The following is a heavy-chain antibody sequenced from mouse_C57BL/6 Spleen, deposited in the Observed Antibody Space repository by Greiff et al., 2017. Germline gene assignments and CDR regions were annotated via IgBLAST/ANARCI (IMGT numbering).Heavy chain of an antibody. V-gene: IGHV2-2*01. J-gene: IGHJ1*03. CDR2: IWSGGST. CDR3: ARGLGHWYFDV. CDR1: GFSLTSYG. Sequence: VKLQESGPGLVQPSQSLSITCTVSGFSLTSYGVHWVRQSPGKGLEWLGVIWSGGSTDYNAAFISRLSISKDNSKSQVFFKMNSLQADDTAIYYCARGLGHWYFDVWGTGTTVTVSS. D-gene: IGHD4-1*01.